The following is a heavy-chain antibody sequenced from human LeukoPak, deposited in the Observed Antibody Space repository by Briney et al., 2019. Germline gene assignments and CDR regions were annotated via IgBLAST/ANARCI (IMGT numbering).Heavy chain of an antibody. V-gene: IGHV1-18*01. CDR1: GYTFTRHG. Sequence: ASVKVSCKASGYTFTRHGVSWVRQAPGQGPEWMGWISGYNGDTNYAQKLQGRVTMTRNTSISTAYMELSSLRSEDTAVYYCARGGLSMITFGGVIVGNDYWGQGTLVTVSS. J-gene: IGHJ4*02. CDR3: ARGGLSMITFGGVIVGNDY. D-gene: IGHD3-16*02. CDR2: ISGYNGDT.